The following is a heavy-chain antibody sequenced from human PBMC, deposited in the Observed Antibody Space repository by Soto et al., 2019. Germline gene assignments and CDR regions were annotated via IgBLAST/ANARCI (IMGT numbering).Heavy chain of an antibody. CDR2: IYYSGST. CDR3: ARALRGFGEFRPDP. CDR1: GGSISSGDYY. V-gene: IGHV4-61*08. J-gene: IGHJ5*02. Sequence: PSETLSLTCTVSGGSISSGDYYWSWIRQPPGKGLEWIGYIYYSGSTNYNLSLKSRVTISVDTSKNQFSLKLSSVTAADTAVYYCARALRGFGEFRPDPWGQGTLVTVSS. D-gene: IGHD3-10*01.